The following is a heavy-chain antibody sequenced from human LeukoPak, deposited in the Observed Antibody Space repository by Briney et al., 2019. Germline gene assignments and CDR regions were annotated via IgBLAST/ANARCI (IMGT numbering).Heavy chain of an antibody. D-gene: IGHD2-21*01. CDR2: ISTSGDNT. Sequence: GGSLRLSCAASGFTFSSYAMTWVRQAPGKGLEWVSAISTSGDNTYYADSVRGRFTISRDNSKDTLYLQMDSLRGEDTAVYYCAKDFRIGYSAHFDYWGQGALVTVSS. CDR3: AKDFRIGYSAHFDY. J-gene: IGHJ4*02. V-gene: IGHV3-23*01. CDR1: GFTFSSYA.